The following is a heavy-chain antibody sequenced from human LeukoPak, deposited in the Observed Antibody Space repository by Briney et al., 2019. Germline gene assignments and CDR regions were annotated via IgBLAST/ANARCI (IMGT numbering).Heavy chain of an antibody. CDR1: GYTFTGYY. Sequence: GASVKVSFKASGYTFTGYYMHWVRQAPGQGLEWMGRINPNSGGTNYAQKFQGRVNMTRDKSISTAYMELSRLRSDDTAVYYCARLVGKGAFDIWGQGTMVTVSS. CDR2: INPNSGGT. V-gene: IGHV1-2*06. CDR3: ARLVGKGAFDI. J-gene: IGHJ3*02.